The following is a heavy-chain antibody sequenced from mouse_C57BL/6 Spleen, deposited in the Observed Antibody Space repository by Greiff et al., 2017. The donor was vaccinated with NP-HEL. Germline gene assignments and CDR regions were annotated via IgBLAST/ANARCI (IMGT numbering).Heavy chain of an antibody. CDR1: GYTFTSYG. CDR2: IYPRSGNT. D-gene: IGHD1-1*01. CDR3: ARRDNPLYYYDSSYWDFDV. J-gene: IGHJ1*03. Sequence: QVQLQQSGAELARPGASVKLSCKASGYTFTSYGISWVKQRTGQGLEWIGEIYPRSGNTYYNEKFKGKATLTADKSSSTAYMEIRSLTSEDSAVYFCARRDNPLYYYDSSYWDFDVWGTGTTVTVSS. V-gene: IGHV1-81*01.